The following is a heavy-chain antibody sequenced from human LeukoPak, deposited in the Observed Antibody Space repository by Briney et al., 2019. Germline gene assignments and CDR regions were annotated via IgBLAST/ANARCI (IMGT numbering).Heavy chain of an antibody. CDR1: GFVFSNYP. D-gene: IGHD4-17*01. Sequence: PGGSLRLSCAASGFVFSNYPLHWVRQAPGKGLEWMAAISYDGSNKYYADSVKGRFTISRDNSKNTVYLQMNSLRTEDTAVYYCARSGDGNWFDPWGQGTLVTVSS. J-gene: IGHJ5*02. V-gene: IGHV3-30-3*01. CDR3: ARSGDGNWFDP. CDR2: ISYDGSNK.